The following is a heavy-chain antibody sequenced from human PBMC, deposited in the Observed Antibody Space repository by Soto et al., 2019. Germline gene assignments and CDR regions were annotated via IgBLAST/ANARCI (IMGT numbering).Heavy chain of an antibody. J-gene: IGHJ6*02. CDR2: IWHDGSNQ. CDR1: GFTFSNYG. V-gene: IGHV3-33*01. Sequence: QAHLVESGGGVVQPGRSLRLSCAASGFTFSNYGMHWVRQVAGKGLEWVAVIWHDGSNQYYADSVKGRFTISRDNFRYTLYLQMNSLRVEDTAVYFCAGVGRRIEPYYPVMDVWGQGTTVTVSS. CDR3: AGVGRRIEPYYPVMDV. D-gene: IGHD1-26*01.